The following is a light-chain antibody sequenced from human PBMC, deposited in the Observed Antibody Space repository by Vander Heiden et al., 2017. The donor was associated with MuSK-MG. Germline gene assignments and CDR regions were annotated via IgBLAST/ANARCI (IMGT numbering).Light chain of an antibody. V-gene: IGKV1-39*01. Sequence: DIQMTQSPSSLSASVGDRITITCRASQSIDNFLNWYQQKPGKAPMLLIYTASTLQSGVPSRFSGSGSGTYFTLTISSLQPGDFATYYCQQSYNTPLTFGGGTKVEIK. J-gene: IGKJ4*01. CDR3: QQSYNTPLT. CDR1: QSIDNF. CDR2: TAS.